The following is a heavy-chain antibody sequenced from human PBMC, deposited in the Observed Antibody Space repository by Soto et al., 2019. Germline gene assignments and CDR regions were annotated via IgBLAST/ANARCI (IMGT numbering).Heavy chain of an antibody. CDR2: IYYSGST. CDR1: GGTISSYY. D-gene: IGHD4-17*01. V-gene: IGHV4-59*01. CDR3: ARDRGDDYGDFDY. Sequence: PSETLSLTCTVSGGTISSYYWSWIRQPPGKGLEWIGYIYYSGSTNYNPSLKSRVTISVDTSKNQFSLKLSSVTAADTAVYYCARDRGDDYGDFDYWGQGTLVTVSS. J-gene: IGHJ4*02.